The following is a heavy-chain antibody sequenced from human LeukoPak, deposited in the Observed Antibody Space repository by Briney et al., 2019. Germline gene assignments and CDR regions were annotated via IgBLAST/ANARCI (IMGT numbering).Heavy chain of an antibody. Sequence: SVKVSCKASGGTFISYAISWVRQAPGQGLEWMGGIIPIFGTANYAQKFQGSVTITADESTSTAYMELSSLRSEDTAVYYCATKRGYSYGYFDYWGHGTLVTVSS. J-gene: IGHJ4*01. D-gene: IGHD5-18*01. CDR3: ATKRGYSYGYFDY. CDR1: GGTFISYA. V-gene: IGHV1-69*13. CDR2: IIPIFGTA.